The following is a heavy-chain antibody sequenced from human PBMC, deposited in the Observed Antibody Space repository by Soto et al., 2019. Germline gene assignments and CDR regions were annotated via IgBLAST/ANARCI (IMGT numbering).Heavy chain of an antibody. J-gene: IGHJ5*02. CDR2: FDPEDGET. V-gene: IGHV1-24*01. CDR3: ATYIVVVPAAYNWFDP. CDR1: GYTLTELS. D-gene: IGHD2-2*01. Sequence: QVQLVQSGAEVKKPGASVKVSCKVSGYTLTELSMHWVRQAPGKGLEWMGGFDPEDGETIYAQKFQGRVTMTEDTSTDTASLELSSLRSEDTAVYYCATYIVVVPAAYNWFDPWGQGTLVTVSS.